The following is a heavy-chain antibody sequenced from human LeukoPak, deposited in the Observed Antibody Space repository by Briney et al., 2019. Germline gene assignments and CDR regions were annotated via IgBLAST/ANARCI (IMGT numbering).Heavy chain of an antibody. V-gene: IGHV3-9*01. Sequence: GGSLRLPCAASGFSFDDYAMHWVRDAPGKGLEGVSGFSWYSGSIVYADSGKVRFIISRVNDNNSLCLELHSLRADDPTLFYFAKDNVFGTVHYGDLTFDYWGQGTLAIVSA. CDR3: AKDNVFGTVHYGDLTFDY. J-gene: IGHJ4*02. CDR1: GFSFDDYA. CDR2: FSWYSGSI. D-gene: IGHD4-17*01.